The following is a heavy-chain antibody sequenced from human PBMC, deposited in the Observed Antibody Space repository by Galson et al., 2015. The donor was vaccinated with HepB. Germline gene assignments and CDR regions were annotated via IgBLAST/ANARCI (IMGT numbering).Heavy chain of an antibody. Sequence: SLRLSCAASGFTFSSYWMHWVRQAPGKGLVWVLRINSDGSSTTDADSVKGRFTISRDNAKNTLYLQMNSLRAEDTAVYYCARGSASYFDNWGQGTQVTVSS. CDR1: GFTFSSYW. D-gene: IGHD3-10*01. V-gene: IGHV3-74*01. J-gene: IGHJ4*02. CDR3: ARGSASYFDN. CDR2: INSDGSST.